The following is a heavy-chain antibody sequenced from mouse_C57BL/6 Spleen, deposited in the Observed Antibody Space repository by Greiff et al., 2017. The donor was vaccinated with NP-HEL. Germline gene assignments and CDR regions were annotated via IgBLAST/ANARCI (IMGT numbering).Heavy chain of an antibody. D-gene: IGHD2-3*01. Sequence: EVMLVESGGGLVHPGGSLKLSCAASGFTFSDYGMAWVRQAPRKGPEWVAFISNLAYSIYYADTVTGRFTISRENAKNTLYLEMSSLRSEDTAMYYCARHSADGYPFDYWGQGTTLTVSS. V-gene: IGHV5-15*04. CDR3: ARHSADGYPFDY. CDR2: ISNLAYSI. CDR1: GFTFSDYG. J-gene: IGHJ2*01.